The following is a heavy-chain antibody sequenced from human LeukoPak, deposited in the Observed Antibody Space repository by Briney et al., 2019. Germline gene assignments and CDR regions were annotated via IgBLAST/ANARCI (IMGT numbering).Heavy chain of an antibody. J-gene: IGHJ3*02. CDR3: ARVMTTLTNEAFDI. CDR1: GFTFSRYW. V-gene: IGHV3-74*01. Sequence: GGSLRLSCAASGFTFSRYWMDWVRQAPGKGLVWVSRINSDGSITDYAGSVKGRFTISRANAKDTPYMQMGSLGVEASAIYYCARVMTTLTNEAFDIWGQGTMVIVSS. D-gene: IGHD1-14*01. CDR2: INSDGSIT.